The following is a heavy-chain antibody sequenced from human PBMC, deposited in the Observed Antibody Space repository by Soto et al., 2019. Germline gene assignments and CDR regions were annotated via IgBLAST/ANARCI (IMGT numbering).Heavy chain of an antibody. CDR2: INHSGST. D-gene: IGHD3-3*01. CDR3: TRGRGTIFGVVILYYYYGMDV. Sequence: SETLPITCAFYGGFFSSYYWSWISQPPGKGLDWIGEINHSGSTNYNPSLKSRVTISVDTSKNQFSLKLSPVTAADTAVYYCTRGRGTIFGVVILYYYYGMDVWGQGTTVSVSS. V-gene: IGHV4-34*01. CDR1: GGFFSSYY. J-gene: IGHJ6*01.